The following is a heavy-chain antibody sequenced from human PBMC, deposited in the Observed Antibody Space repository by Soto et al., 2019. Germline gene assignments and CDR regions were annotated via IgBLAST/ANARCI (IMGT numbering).Heavy chain of an antibody. Sequence: GGSLRLSCEASGLTSSRSAMSWVRQAPGKGLEWVSTISGSGTSTYYADSVKGRFIISRDNSKNIVNLQMNSLRVDDTAVYYCATSFPYFDNWGHGTRVTVYS. J-gene: IGHJ4*01. D-gene: IGHD2-21*01. CDR3: ATSFPYFDN. CDR1: GLTSSRSA. V-gene: IGHV3-23*01. CDR2: ISGSGTST.